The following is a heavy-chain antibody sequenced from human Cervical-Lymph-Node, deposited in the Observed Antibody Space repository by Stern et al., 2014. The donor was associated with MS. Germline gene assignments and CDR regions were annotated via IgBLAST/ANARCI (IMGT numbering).Heavy chain of an antibody. CDR2: INPNTGGA. D-gene: IGHD6-13*01. Sequence: QVQLVQSGTEVKQPGASVRVSCEASGFTFTDYSFHWVRQAPGQGLEWMGWINPNTGGANYAQKFQGSVTVTSDTSISTTYMQLSGLRSDDTAVYFCARGGSWFRPDDYWGQGTLVAVSS. CDR3: ARGGSWFRPDDY. CDR1: GFTFTDYS. J-gene: IGHJ4*02. V-gene: IGHV1-2*02.